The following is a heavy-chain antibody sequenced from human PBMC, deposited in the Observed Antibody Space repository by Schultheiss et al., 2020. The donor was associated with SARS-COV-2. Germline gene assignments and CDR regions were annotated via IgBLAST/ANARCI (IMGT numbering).Heavy chain of an antibody. Sequence: SGPTLVKPTQTLTLTCTFSGFSLSTSGVGVGWIRQPPGKALEWLALIYWDDDKRYSPSLKTRLTISKDTSKNQVVLTMTNMDPVDTATYYCALGIFGVVPHDHSGQGTLVTVSS. V-gene: IGHV2-5*02. CDR1: GFSLSTSGVG. CDR2: IYWDDDK. J-gene: IGHJ4*02. D-gene: IGHD3-3*01. CDR3: ALGIFGVVPHDH.